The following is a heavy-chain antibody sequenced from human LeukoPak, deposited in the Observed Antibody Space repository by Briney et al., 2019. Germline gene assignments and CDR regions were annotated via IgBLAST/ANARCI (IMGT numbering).Heavy chain of an antibody. V-gene: IGHV4-31*03. CDR2: IYYSGST. J-gene: IGHJ5*02. CDR1: GGSISSGGNH. Sequence: KPSETLSLTCTVSGGSISSGGNHWSWIRQHPGKGLEWIGYIYYSGSTYYNPSLKSRVTISLDTSKNQFSLKLTSVTAADTAVYYCARDRWFDPWGQGTLVTVSS. CDR3: ARDRWFDP.